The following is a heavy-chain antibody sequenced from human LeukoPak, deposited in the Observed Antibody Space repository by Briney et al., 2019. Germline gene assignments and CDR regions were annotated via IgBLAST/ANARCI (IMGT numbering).Heavy chain of an antibody. CDR3: AKVYSIDAYNYPFDY. CDR2: ITGSGGST. J-gene: IGHJ4*02. Sequence: PGGSLRLSCAASGFTFSSYAMSWVRQAPGKGLDWVSSITGSGGSTYYADSVKGRFTISRDNSKNTLFLQMTSLRAEDTAVYHCAKVYSIDAYNYPFDYWGQGTQVTVSS. CDR1: GFTFSSYA. V-gene: IGHV3-23*01. D-gene: IGHD5-24*01.